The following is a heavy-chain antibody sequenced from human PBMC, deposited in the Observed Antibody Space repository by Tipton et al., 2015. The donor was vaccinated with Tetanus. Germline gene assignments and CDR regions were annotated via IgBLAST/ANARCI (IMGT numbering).Heavy chain of an antibody. Sequence: QVQLVQSGAEMEKPGASVKVSCTASGYTFTNYYIYWVRQAPGQGLEWMGWIDPNSGGTVYAQKFQGRVTMTRDTSISTAYMELRSLRSDDTAVYYCARDRGDYIYYGMDVWGPGTTVTVS. J-gene: IGHJ6*02. D-gene: IGHD3-22*01. CDR3: ARDRGDYIYYGMDV. CDR1: GYTFTNYY. V-gene: IGHV1-2*02. CDR2: IDPNSGGT.